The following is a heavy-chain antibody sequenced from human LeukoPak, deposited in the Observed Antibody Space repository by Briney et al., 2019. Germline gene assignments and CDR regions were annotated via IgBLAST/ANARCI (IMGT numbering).Heavy chain of an antibody. Sequence: ASVTVSFKTSGYTFTTYDINWVRQAPGQGLEWMGRISAYSGYTNYGQKLQGRVTMTTDTSTNTAYMELRSLRSDDTAVYYCARVGTGTRSFDSWGQGTLVTVSS. CDR3: ARVGTGTRSFDS. V-gene: IGHV1-18*01. J-gene: IGHJ4*02. D-gene: IGHD1/OR15-1a*01. CDR1: GYTFTTYD. CDR2: ISAYSGYT.